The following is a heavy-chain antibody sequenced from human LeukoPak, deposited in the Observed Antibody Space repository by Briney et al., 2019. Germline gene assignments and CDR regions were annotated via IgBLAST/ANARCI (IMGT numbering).Heavy chain of an antibody. CDR1: GFTFSSYS. V-gene: IGHV3-21*01. Sequence: PGGSLRLSCAASGFTFSSYSVNWVRQAPGKGLEWVSSISSSSSYIYYADSVKGRFTISRDNAKNSLYLQMNSLRAEDTAVYYCARCPNPYSSSWYGDYWGQGTLVTVSS. D-gene: IGHD6-13*01. J-gene: IGHJ4*02. CDR3: ARCPNPYSSSWYGDY. CDR2: ISSSSSYI.